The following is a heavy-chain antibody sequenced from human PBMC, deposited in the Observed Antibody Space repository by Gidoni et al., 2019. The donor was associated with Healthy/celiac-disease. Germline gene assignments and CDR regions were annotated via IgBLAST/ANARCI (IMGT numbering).Heavy chain of an antibody. Sequence: QVQLVQSGAEVKKPGASVKVSCKASGYTFTSYYMHWVRQAPGQGLEWMGIINPSGGSTSYAQKFQGRVTMTRDTSTSTVYMELSSLRSEDTAVYYCARDLIRALGSSGYYYGMDVWGQGTTVTVSS. CDR2: INPSGGST. CDR1: GYTFTSYY. CDR3: ARDLIRALGSSGYYYGMDV. D-gene: IGHD3-22*01. V-gene: IGHV1-46*01. J-gene: IGHJ6*02.